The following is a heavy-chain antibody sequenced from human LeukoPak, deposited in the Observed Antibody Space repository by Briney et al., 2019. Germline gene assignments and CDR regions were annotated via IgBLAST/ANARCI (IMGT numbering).Heavy chain of an antibody. J-gene: IGHJ4*02. V-gene: IGHV3-30-3*01. CDR1: GFTFRNYV. Sequence: GGSLRLSCAASGFTFRNYVIHWVRQASGKGLEWVAVTSSDLNVKLYADSVKGRFTISRDNSRSTLYLQMNSLRPEDTAIYYCAREGYYGSGSPPSLYFDYWGQGTLVTVSS. CDR3: AREGYYGSGSPPSLYFDY. CDR2: TSSDLNVK. D-gene: IGHD3-10*01.